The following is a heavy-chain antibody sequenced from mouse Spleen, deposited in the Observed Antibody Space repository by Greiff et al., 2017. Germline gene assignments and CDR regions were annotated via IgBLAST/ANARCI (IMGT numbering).Heavy chain of an antibody. CDR3: AREDDLDY. CDR1: GYTFTTYP. CDR2: FHPYNDDT. J-gene: IGHJ2*01. V-gene: IGHV1-47*01. Sequence: VQLLQSGAELVKPGASVKLSCKASGYTFTTYPIEWVKQNHGQSLEWIGHFHPYNDDTKYNEKFKGKATLTVEKSSSTVYLVLSRLTSDDSAVYSCAREDDLDYWGQGTTLTVSS.